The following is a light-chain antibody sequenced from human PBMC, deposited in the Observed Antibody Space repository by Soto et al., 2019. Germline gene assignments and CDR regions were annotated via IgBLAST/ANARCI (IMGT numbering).Light chain of an antibody. Sequence: EIVLTQSPGTLSLSPGERATLSCRASQSVRSRYLAWYQQKPGRAPRLLIYGASNRATGIPGRFSGSGSGTDFTLTVSRLEPADFAVYFCQQYDTSPGTFGQGTKVEIK. CDR1: QSVRSRY. CDR3: QQYDTSPGT. J-gene: IGKJ1*01. V-gene: IGKV3-20*01. CDR2: GAS.